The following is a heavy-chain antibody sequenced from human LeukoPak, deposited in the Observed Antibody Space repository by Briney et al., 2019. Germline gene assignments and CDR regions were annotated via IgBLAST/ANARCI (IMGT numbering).Heavy chain of an antibody. CDR1: GGSFSGYY. V-gene: IGHV4-34*01. Sequence: PSETLSLTCAVYGGSFSGYYWSWIRQPPGKGLEWIGEINHSGSTNYNPSLKSRVTISVDTSKNQFSLKLSSVTAADTAVYYCARRGRILTGYYYWGQGTLVTVSS. J-gene: IGHJ4*02. CDR2: INHSGST. D-gene: IGHD3-9*01. CDR3: ARRGRILTGYYY.